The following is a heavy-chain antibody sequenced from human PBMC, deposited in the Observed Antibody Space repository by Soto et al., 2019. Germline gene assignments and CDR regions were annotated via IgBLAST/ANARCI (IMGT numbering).Heavy chain of an antibody. V-gene: IGHV1-46*01. D-gene: IGHD2-8*01. CDR2: INPSGGST. J-gene: IGHJ4*02. CDR1: GYTFTSYY. CDR3: ARDDEDIVLMVYAMGFY. Sequence: QVQLVQSGAEVKKPGASVKVSCKASGYTFTSYYMHWVRQAPGQGLEWMGIINPSGGSTSYAQKFQCRVTMTRDTSTSTVYMELSRLRSEDTAVYYCARDDEDIVLMVYAMGFYWGQGTLVTVSS.